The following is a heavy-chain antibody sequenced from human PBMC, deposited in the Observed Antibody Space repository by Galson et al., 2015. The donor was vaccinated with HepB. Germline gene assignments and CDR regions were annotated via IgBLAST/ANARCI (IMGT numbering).Heavy chain of an antibody. V-gene: IGHV5-51*01. Sequence: QSGAEVKKPGESLKISCKGSGYSFTSYWIGWVRQMPGKGLEWMGIIYPGDSDTRYSPSFQGQVTISADKSISTAYLQWSSLKASDTAMYYCARHADWSSGYQSFFNYWGQGTLVTVSS. CDR2: IYPGDSDT. CDR1: GYSFTSYW. CDR3: ARHADWSSGYQSFFNY. J-gene: IGHJ4*02. D-gene: IGHD3-22*01.